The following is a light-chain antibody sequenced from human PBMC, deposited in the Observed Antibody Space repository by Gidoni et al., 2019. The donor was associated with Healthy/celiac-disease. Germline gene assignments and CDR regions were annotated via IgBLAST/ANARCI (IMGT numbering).Light chain of an antibody. Sequence: DIHMTQSPSTLSASVGDRVTITCRASQSISSWLAWSQQTPGKAPKRLIYKASSLESGFPSSFSGSGSGTEFTLTLSSLQPDDFATYYCQQYQSYPWTFGQGTKVEIK. CDR1: QSISSW. V-gene: IGKV1-5*03. J-gene: IGKJ1*01. CDR2: KAS. CDR3: QQYQSYPWT.